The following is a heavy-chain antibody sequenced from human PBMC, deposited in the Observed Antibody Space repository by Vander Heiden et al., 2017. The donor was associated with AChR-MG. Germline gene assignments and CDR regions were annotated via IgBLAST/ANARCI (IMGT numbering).Heavy chain of an antibody. V-gene: IGHV5-51*03. CDR1: GYSFTSYW. CDR3: ARGSGYYYYGMDV. J-gene: IGHJ6*02. Sequence: EVQLAQSGAEVKKPGESLKLSCKGSGYSFTSYWVGWVRQMPGKGLEWMGIIYPGDADTRYSPSFQGQVTISADKSISTAYLQWSSLKASDTAMYYCARGSGYYYYGMDVWGQGTTVTVSS. CDR2: IYPGDADT.